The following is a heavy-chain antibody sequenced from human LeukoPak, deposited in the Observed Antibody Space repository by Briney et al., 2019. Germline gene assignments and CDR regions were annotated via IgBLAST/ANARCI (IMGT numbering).Heavy chain of an antibody. CDR1: GGSFSGYH. D-gene: IGHD3-22*01. J-gene: IGHJ4*02. CDR2: INHSGST. Sequence: SETLFLTCAVYGGSFSGYHWSWIRQPPGKGLEWIGEINHSGSTNYNPSLKSRVTISVDTSKNQFSLKLSSVTAADTAVYYCARGRKENYYDSSGFDYWGQGTLVTVSS. CDR3: ARGRKENYYDSSGFDY. V-gene: IGHV4-34*01.